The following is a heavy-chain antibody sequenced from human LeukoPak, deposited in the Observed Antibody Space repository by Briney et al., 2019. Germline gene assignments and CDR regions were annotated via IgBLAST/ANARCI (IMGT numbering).Heavy chain of an antibody. J-gene: IGHJ3*02. Sequence: GSLRLSCAASGFTFSNYAMSWVRQAPGKGLEWVSAISGSGGSTYYADSVKGRFTISRDNAKNSLYLQMNSLRAEDTAVYYCARGPSGSYSAFDIWGQGTMVTVSS. D-gene: IGHD1-26*01. V-gene: IGHV3-23*01. CDR3: ARGPSGSYSAFDI. CDR2: ISGSGGST. CDR1: GFTFSNYA.